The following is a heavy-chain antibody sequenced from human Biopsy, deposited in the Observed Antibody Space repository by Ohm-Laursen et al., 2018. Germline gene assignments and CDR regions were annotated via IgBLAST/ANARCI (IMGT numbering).Heavy chain of an antibody. CDR2: IIPIFNTP. Sequence: SVKVSCKASGYSFTKYYINWVRQAPGQGLEWMGGIIPIFNTPKYAQRFQGRVTITADRSTTTAYMELSSLRSEDTAVYYCARDTELLSIGLDYNFGMVVWGQGTTVTVSS. J-gene: IGHJ6*02. V-gene: IGHV1-69*06. CDR3: ARDTELLSIGLDYNFGMVV. D-gene: IGHD1-14*01. CDR1: GYSFTKYY.